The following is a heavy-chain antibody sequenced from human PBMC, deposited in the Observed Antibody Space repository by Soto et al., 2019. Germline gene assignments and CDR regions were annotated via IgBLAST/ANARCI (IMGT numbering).Heavy chain of an antibody. CDR2: ISGSGGST. CDR3: AKDGWSTEGPRGFDY. CDR1: GFTFSSYA. V-gene: IGHV3-23*01. D-gene: IGHD2-8*02. Sequence: PGGSLRLSCAASGFTFSSYAMSWVRQAPGKGLEWVSAISGSGGSTYYADSVKGRFTISRDNSKNTLYLQMNSLRAEDTAVYYCAKDGWSTEGPRGFDYWGQGTLVTVSS. J-gene: IGHJ4*02.